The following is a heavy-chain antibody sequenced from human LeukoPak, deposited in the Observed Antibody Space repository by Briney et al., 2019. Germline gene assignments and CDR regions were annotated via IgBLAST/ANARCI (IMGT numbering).Heavy chain of an antibody. J-gene: IGHJ4*02. V-gene: IGHV3-23*01. D-gene: IGHD3-22*01. CDR3: AKARYYYDSSGYDY. CDR1: GFTFSSYA. Sequence: GGSLRLPCAASGFTFSSYAMSWVRQAPGKGLEWVSAISGSGGSTYYADSVKGRFTISRDNSKNTLYLQMNSLRAEDAAVYYCAKARYYYDSSGYDYWGQGTLVTVSS. CDR2: ISGSGGST.